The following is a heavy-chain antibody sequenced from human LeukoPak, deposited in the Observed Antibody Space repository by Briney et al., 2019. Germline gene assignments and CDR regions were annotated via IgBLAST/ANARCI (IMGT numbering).Heavy chain of an antibody. V-gene: IGHV3-74*01. Sequence: GESLRLSCTGSGFIFSTYWMHWVRQAPGKGLVWVSRIKTDGTTKYYADSVKGRFAVSRDNAKNSLYLQMNSLRAEDTALYYCAKDYGDYVQDRAGAAFDIWGQGTMVTVSS. CDR2: IKTDGTTK. J-gene: IGHJ3*02. D-gene: IGHD4-17*01. CDR1: GFIFSTYW. CDR3: AKDYGDYVQDRAGAAFDI.